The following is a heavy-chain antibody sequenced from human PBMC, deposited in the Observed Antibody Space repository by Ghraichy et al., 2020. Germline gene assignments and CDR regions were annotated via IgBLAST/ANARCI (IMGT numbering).Heavy chain of an antibody. V-gene: IGHV3-64*02. CDR2: ISSNGGST. D-gene: IGHD3-10*01. J-gene: IGHJ3*02. Sequence: GGSLRLSCAASGFTFSSYAMHWVRQAPGKGLEYVSAISSNGGSTYYADSVKGRFTISRDNSKNTLYLQMGSLRAEDMAVYYCARSRNYYGRDVAFDIWGQGTMVTVSS. CDR3: ARSRNYYGRDVAFDI. CDR1: GFTFSSYA.